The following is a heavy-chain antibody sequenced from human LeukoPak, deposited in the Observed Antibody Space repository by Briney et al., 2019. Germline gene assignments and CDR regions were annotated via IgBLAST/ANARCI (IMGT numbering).Heavy chain of an antibody. D-gene: IGHD6-13*01. CDR2: ISWNSGSI. J-gene: IGHJ3*02. Sequence: PGRPLRLSCGASGFTYEDYAMLWVREAPGKGLEGVSGISWNSGSIGYADSVKGRFTISRDNAKNSLYLQMNSLRAEDTALYYCAKDHSSSLHAFDIWGQGTMVTVSS. CDR1: GFTYEDYA. CDR3: AKDHSSSLHAFDI. V-gene: IGHV3-9*01.